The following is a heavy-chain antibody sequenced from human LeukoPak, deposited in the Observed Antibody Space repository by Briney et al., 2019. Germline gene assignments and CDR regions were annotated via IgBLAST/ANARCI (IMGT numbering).Heavy chain of an antibody. J-gene: IGHJ3*02. CDR3: ARQVIVVVPAAGDAFDI. D-gene: IGHD2-2*01. CDR2: INHSGST. CDR1: GGSFSGYY. Sequence: SVTLSLTCAVYGGSFSGYYWSWIRQPPGKGLEWIGEINHSGSTNYNPSLKSRVTISVDTSKNQFSLKLSSVTAADTAVYYCARQVIVVVPAAGDAFDIWGQGTMVTVSS. V-gene: IGHV4-34*01.